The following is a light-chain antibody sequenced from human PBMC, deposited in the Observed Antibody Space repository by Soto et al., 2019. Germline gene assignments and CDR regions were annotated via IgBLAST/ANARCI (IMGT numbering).Light chain of an antibody. Sequence: EIVMTQSPATLSVSPGERATLSCRASQSVSSNLAWYQQKPGQAPRLLIYGASTRATGIPARFSGSGSGTEFTLTISSLQSEDFAVYYCQQYNNWLPVYTFGQGNKLEIK. J-gene: IGKJ2*01. CDR1: QSVSSN. CDR3: QQYNNWLPVYT. V-gene: IGKV3D-15*01. CDR2: GAS.